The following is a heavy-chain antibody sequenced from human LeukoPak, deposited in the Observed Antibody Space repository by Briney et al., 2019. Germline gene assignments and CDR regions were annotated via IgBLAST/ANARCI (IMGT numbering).Heavy chain of an antibody. J-gene: IGHJ4*02. Sequence: GGSLGLSCAASGFTVSSNYMSWVRQAPGKGLEWVSVIYSGGSTYYVDSVKGRFTISRHNSKNTLYLQMNSLRAEDTAVYYCARAKSGVGATEFDYWGQGTLVTVSS. CDR2: IYSGGST. CDR3: ARAKSGVGATEFDY. D-gene: IGHD1-26*01. CDR1: GFTVSSNY. V-gene: IGHV3-53*04.